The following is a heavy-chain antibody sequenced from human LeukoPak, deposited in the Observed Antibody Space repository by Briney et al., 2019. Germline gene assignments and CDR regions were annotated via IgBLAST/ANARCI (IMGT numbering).Heavy chain of an antibody. V-gene: IGHV3-23*01. CDR2: ISGSGVGT. CDR1: GFTFNNYA. Sequence: GGSLRLSCAASGFTFNNYAMTWVRQAPGKGLEWVSVISGSGVGTSYADSMKGRFTISRDNSKTTLYLQVNSLRAEDTAVYYCAKHPDVGSYYYFQHWGQGTLVTVSS. D-gene: IGHD3-10*01. CDR3: AKHPDVGSYYYFQH. J-gene: IGHJ1*01.